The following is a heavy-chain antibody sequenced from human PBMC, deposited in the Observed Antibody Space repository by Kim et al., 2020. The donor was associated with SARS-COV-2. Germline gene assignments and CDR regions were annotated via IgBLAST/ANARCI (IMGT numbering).Heavy chain of an antibody. CDR1: GFTFSSYA. CDR3: ARSRTYYDGSGSHY. CDR2: ISYDGSNK. Sequence: GGSLRLSCAASGFTFSSYAMHWVRQAPGKGLEWVAVISYDGSNKYYADSVKGRFTISRDNSKNTLYLQMNSLRAEDTAVYYCARSRTYYDGSGSHYWGQGTLVTVSS. V-gene: IGHV3-30*04. D-gene: IGHD3-10*01. J-gene: IGHJ4*02.